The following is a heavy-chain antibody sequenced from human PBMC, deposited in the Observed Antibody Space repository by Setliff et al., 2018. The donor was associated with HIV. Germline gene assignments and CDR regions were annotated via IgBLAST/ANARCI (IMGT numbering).Heavy chain of an antibody. CDR2: ISAYDGDT. D-gene: IGHD4-4*01. Sequence: ASVKVSCKASNYTFTNYAITWVRQAPGQRPEWMGWISAYDGDTKYAQKSHNRPSMTADTSTTTAYMDLRGLTSDDTGVYYCARVGPSAVPFPTVYWGQGTLVTVSS. CDR1: NYTFTNYA. CDR3: ARVGPSAVPFPTVY. V-gene: IGHV1-18*01. J-gene: IGHJ4*02.